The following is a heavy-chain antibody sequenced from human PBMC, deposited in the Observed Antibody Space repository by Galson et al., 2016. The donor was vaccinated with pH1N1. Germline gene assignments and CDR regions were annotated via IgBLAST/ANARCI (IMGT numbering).Heavy chain of an antibody. CDR3: ARERGNYPDDSFDI. CDR2: IYRGGTT. CDR1: GFTVTDNY. J-gene: IGHJ3*02. V-gene: IGHV3-53*01. Sequence: SCAASGFTVTDNYMNWVRRAPGKGLEWVSVIYRGGTTHYADSVKGRFSISRDNSRNTMYLQMNRLRVEDTAVYYCARERGNYPDDSFDIWGQGTPVSVSS. D-gene: IGHD1-7*01.